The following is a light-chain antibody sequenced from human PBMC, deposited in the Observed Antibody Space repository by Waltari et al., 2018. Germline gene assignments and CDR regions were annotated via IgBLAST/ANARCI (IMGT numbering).Light chain of an antibody. J-gene: IGKJ4*02. CDR2: AAS. CDR1: QNINIF. CDR3: QQSDTFFALT. V-gene: IGKV1-39*01. Sequence: FQLTQSPSSLSASVGDRVTITCRASQNINIFLSWYQQRPGRAPRLLIYAASSLDSGVPSRFSGSGAGTDFTLTIASLQPEDFATYYCQQSDTFFALTFGGGTKVEI.